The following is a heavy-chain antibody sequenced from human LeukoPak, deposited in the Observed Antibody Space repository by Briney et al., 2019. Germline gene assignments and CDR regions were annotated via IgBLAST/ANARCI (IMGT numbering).Heavy chain of an antibody. Sequence: GGSLRLSCGASGFTFSGYGMHWVRQAPGKGLEWAAFISYDGSKKYYADSVKGRFTISRDNSKNTLYLRMDSLRAEDTAVYYCARDGGGNPHSTFSFDYWGQGTLVTVSS. J-gene: IGHJ4*02. CDR3: ARDGGGNPHSTFSFDY. D-gene: IGHD2-15*01. CDR2: ISYDGSKK. V-gene: IGHV3-33*05. CDR1: GFTFSGYG.